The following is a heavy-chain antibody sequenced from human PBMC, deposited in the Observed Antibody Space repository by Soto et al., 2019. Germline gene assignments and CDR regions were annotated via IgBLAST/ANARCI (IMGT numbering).Heavy chain of an antibody. J-gene: IGHJ6*02. V-gene: IGHV4-30-4*01. Sequence: SETLSLTCSVSGDSISNLDYFWAWIRQPPGKALEYIGYIYKSATTYYNPSFESRVAISVDTSKSQFSLNLTSVTAADTAVYYCARVPKTNINHNYHYGMDVWGQGTTVTVSS. CDR1: GDSISNLDYF. CDR3: ARVPKTNINHNYHYGMDV. CDR2: IYKSATT.